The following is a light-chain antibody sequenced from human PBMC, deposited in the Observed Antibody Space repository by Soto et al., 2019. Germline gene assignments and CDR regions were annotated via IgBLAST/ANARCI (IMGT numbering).Light chain of an antibody. CDR1: QGISSY. CDR2: AAS. Sequence: AIRMTQSPSSLSASTGDRVTITCRASQGISSYLAWYQQKPGKAPKLLIYAASTLQSGVPSRFSGSGSGTDFTLTINSLQPEDFATYYCQQAYSFPITFGQGTRLEV. V-gene: IGKV1-8*01. J-gene: IGKJ5*01. CDR3: QQAYSFPIT.